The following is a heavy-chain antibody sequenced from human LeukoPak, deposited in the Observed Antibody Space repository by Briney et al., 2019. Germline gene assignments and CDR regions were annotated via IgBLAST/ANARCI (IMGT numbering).Heavy chain of an antibody. CDR2: VSGGGSNT. V-gene: IGHV3-23*01. D-gene: IGHD3-16*01. CDR3: ATHSSNIFWGPGGY. CDR1: GFTFSSYA. J-gene: IGHJ4*02. Sequence: QPGGSLRLSCAASGFTFSSYAMSWVRQAPGKGLEWVSVVSGGGSNTHYADSVKGRFTISRDNFKNTLFLQMNSLRAEDTAVYYCATHSSNIFWGPGGYWGQGTLVTVSS.